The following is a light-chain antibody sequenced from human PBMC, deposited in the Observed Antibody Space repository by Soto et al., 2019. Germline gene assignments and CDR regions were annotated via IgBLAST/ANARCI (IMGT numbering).Light chain of an antibody. J-gene: IGLJ1*01. CDR3: ASFTTISTRV. V-gene: IGLV2-14*03. CDR2: EVN. Sequence: QSVLTQPASVSGSPGQSFTVSCTGSSSDIGAYNYVSWYQQHPGKAPKVIIYEVNNRPSGVSNRFSGSKSGNTASLTISRLQAEDEADYYCASFTTISTRVFGTGTKVTVL. CDR1: SSDIGAYNY.